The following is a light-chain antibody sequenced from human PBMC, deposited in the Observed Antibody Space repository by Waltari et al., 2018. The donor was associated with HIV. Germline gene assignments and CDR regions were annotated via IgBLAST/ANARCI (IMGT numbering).Light chain of an antibody. V-gene: IGKV4-1*01. CDR2: WPS. J-gene: IGKJ1*01. CDR3: QQYHTIHWT. CDR1: HSVLYYSNNKNY. Sequence: DIVMTQSPDYLAVSLGERATINCKSSHSVLYYSNNKNYLAWYQQKPGQSPNLLMYWPSTRESGVPDRFTGSGSGTDFTLTISSLQAEDVAIYYCQQYHTIHWTFGHGTRVEIK.